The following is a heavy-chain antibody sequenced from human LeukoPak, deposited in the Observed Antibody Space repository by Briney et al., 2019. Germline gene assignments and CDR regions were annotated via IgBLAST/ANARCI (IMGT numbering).Heavy chain of an antibody. D-gene: IGHD3-3*01. J-gene: IGHJ4*02. CDR3: AEDPYDFWSGYFDY. CDR1: GFTFSSYG. Sequence: GGSLRLSCAASGFTFSSYGMHWVRQASGKGLEGVAFIRYDGSNKYYADSVKGRFTISRDNSKNTLYLQMNSLRAEDTAVYYCAEDPYDFWSGYFDYWGQGTLVTVSS. V-gene: IGHV3-30*02. CDR2: IRYDGSNK.